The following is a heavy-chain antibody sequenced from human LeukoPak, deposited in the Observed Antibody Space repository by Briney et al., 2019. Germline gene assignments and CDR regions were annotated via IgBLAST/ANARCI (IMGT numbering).Heavy chain of an antibody. Sequence: SETLSLTCTVSGGSISSYYWSWIRQPPGKRLEWIGYIYYSGSTYYNPSLKSRVTISVDTSKNQFSLKLSSVTAADTAVYYCARSPPPPTSYDSSGYYHRTFDYWGQGTLVTVSS. CDR1: GGSISSYY. D-gene: IGHD3-22*01. CDR2: IYYSGST. V-gene: IGHV4-59*01. CDR3: ARSPPPPTSYDSSGYYHRTFDY. J-gene: IGHJ4*02.